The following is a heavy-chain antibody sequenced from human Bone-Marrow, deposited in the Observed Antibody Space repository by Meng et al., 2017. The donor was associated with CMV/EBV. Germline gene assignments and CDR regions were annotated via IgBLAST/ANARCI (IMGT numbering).Heavy chain of an antibody. Sequence: ASVQVSCKASGYTFTGYYMHCVLRAPGQGLEWMGWINPNSGNTGYAQKFQGRVTMTRNTSISTAYMVLSSLRSEDTAVYYCARVARPTLFYDFWSGYYGGGYYHGMDVWGQGTTVTVSS. D-gene: IGHD3-3*01. CDR3: ARVARPTLFYDFWSGYYGGGYYHGMDV. CDR2: INPNSGNT. V-gene: IGHV1-8*02. CDR1: GYTFTGYY. J-gene: IGHJ6*02.